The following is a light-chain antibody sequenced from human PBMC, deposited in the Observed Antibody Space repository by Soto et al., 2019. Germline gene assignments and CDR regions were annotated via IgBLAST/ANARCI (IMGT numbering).Light chain of an antibody. V-gene: IGKV3-20*01. CDR2: GAS. Sequence: EIVLTQSPGTLSLSPGERATLSCRASQSVSSSYLAWYQQKPGQAPRLLIYGASSRATGIPDRFSGSGSGTDFTLTISRLEPEDFAVYYCQQYGSSQITLGQGTRLDIK. CDR1: QSVSSSY. CDR3: QQYGSSQIT. J-gene: IGKJ5*01.